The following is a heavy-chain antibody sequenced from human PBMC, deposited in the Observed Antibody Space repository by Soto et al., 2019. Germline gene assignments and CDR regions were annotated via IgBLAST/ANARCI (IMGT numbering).Heavy chain of an antibody. CDR2: IYYSGST. J-gene: IGHJ6*02. CDR1: GGSISSYY. V-gene: IGHV4-59*01. Sequence: LSLTCTVSGGSISSYYWSWIRQPPGKGLEWIGYIYYSGSTNYNPSLKSRVTISVDTSKNQFSLKLSSVTAADTAVYYCARVQGGSSSWYTPYYYYGMDVWGQGTMVTVSS. CDR3: ARVQGGSSSWYTPYYYYGMDV. D-gene: IGHD6-13*01.